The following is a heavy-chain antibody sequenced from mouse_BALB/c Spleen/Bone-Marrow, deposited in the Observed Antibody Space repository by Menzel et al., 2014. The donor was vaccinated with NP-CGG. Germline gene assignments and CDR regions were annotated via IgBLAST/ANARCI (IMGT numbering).Heavy chain of an antibody. V-gene: IGHV14-3*02. D-gene: IGHD4-1*01. J-gene: IGHJ4*01. CDR2: IDPANGNT. Sequence: EVQVVESGAELVKPGASVKLSCTASVFNIKDTYMHWVKQRPGQGLEWIGRIDPANGNTKYDPKFQGKATITADTSSNTAYLQLSSLTSEDTAVYYCARWEYYAMDYWGQGTSVTVSS. CDR1: VFNIKDTY. CDR3: ARWEYYAMDY.